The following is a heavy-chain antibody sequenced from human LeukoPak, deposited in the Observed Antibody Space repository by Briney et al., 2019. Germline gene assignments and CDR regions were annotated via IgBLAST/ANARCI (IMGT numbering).Heavy chain of an antibody. Sequence: SETLSLTCTVSGVSISSGTYYWGWIRQPPGKGLEWIGSLSYSGSTYFNPSLKSRVTISVDTSKNQFSLRLSSVTAADTAVYYCARRTVSPRDNWFDPWGQGILVTVSS. CDR2: LSYSGST. V-gene: IGHV4-39*01. CDR1: GVSISSGTYY. D-gene: IGHD4-17*01. CDR3: ARRTVSPRDNWFDP. J-gene: IGHJ5*02.